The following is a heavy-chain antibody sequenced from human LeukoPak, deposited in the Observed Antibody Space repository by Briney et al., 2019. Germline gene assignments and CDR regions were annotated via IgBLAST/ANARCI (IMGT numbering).Heavy chain of an antibody. CDR2: IYYVGST. Sequence: SETLSLSCTVSTCSVGSYYWSRLPQSPGKGLEWIGYIYYVGSTNYNPSLKSRVTISVDTSKSQFSLNLNAVSVANRAVYYIPRDGSDWAFVFRRRGTLVTVSS. CDR1: TCSVGSYY. V-gene: IGHV4-59*02. CDR3: PRDGSDWAFVF. D-gene: IGHD6-19*01. J-gene: IGHJ4*02.